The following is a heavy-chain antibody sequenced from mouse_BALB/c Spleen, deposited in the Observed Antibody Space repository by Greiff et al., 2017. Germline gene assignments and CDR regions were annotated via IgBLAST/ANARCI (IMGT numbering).Heavy chain of an antibody. CDR3: ARGITTGYAMDY. V-gene: IGHV5-4*02. D-gene: IGHD1-1*01. J-gene: IGHJ4*01. CDR2: ISDGGSYT. CDR1: GFTFSDYY. Sequence: EVKLVESGGGLVKPGGSLKLSCAASGFTFSDYYMYWVRQTPEKRLEWVATISDGGSYTYYPDSVKGRFTISRDNAKNNLYLQMSSLKSEDTAMYYCARGITTGYAMDYWGQGTSVTVSS.